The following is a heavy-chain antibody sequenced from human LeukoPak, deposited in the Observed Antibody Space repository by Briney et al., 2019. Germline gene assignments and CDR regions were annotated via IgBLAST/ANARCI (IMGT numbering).Heavy chain of an antibody. CDR1: GGSISSGSYY. J-gene: IGHJ4*02. CDR3: ASVSHDILIY. D-gene: IGHD3-9*01. Sequence: SETLSLTCTVSGGSISSGSYYWSRIRQPAGKGLEWIGRIYTSGSTNYNPSLKSRVTISVDTSKNQFSLKLSSVTAADTAVYYCASVSHDILIYWGQGTLVTVSS. V-gene: IGHV4-61*02. CDR2: IYTSGST.